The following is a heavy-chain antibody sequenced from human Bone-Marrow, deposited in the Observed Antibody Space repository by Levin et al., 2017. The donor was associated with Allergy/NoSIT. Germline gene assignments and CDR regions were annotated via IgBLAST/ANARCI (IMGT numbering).Heavy chain of an antibody. Sequence: GGSLRLSCAASGFTFSDYYMSWVRQAPGKGLEWISYIGGSATTIHYADSVKGRFTVSRDNAKNSLYLQMNCLRAEDTALYYGARDGLEYCSATSCYEVFYGMDVWGQGTTVTVSS. V-gene: IGHV3-11*01. D-gene: IGHD2-2*01. CDR2: IGGSATTI. J-gene: IGHJ6*02. CDR1: GFTFSDYY. CDR3: ARDGLEYCSATSCYEVFYGMDV.